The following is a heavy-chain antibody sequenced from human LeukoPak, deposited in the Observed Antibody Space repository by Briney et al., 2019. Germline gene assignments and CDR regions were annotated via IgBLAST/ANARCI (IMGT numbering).Heavy chain of an antibody. CDR3: ARDTSSGWYGASDY. CDR2: IIPIPGIA. V-gene: IGHV1-69*04. D-gene: IGHD6-19*01. J-gene: IGHJ4*02. Sequence: GASVKVSCKASGGTFSSYTISWVRQAPGQGLEWMGRIIPIPGIANYAQKFQGRVTITADKSTSTAYMELSSLRSEDTAVYYCARDTSSGWYGASDYWGQGTLVTVSS. CDR1: GGTFSSYT.